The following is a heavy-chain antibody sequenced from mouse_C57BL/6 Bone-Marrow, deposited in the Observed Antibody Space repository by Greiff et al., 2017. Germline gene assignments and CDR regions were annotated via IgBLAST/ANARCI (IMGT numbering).Heavy chain of an antibody. CDR2: IWSGGST. CDR1: GFSLTSYG. Sequence: VKLVESGPGLVQPSQSLSITCTVSGFSLTSYGVHWVRQSPGKGLEWLGVIWSGGSTDYNAAFISRLSISKDNSKSQVFFKMNSLQADDTAIYYCARKSVYGNYGAMDYWGQGTSVTVSS. CDR3: ARKSVYGNYGAMDY. D-gene: IGHD2-1*01. V-gene: IGHV2-2*01. J-gene: IGHJ4*01.